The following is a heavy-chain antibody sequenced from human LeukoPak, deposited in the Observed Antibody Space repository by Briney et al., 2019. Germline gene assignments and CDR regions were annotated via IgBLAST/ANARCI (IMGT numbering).Heavy chain of an antibody. CDR2: IYYCGST. V-gene: IGHV4-39*07. D-gene: IGHD3-9*01. Sequence: SETLSLTCTVSGGSNSSSSYYWGWIRQPPGKGLEWIGSIYYCGSTYYNPSLKSRVTISVDTSKNQFSLKLSSVTAADTAVYYCARVYYAILTGYLLGFDPWGQGTLVTVSS. J-gene: IGHJ5*02. CDR3: ARVYYAILTGYLLGFDP. CDR1: GGSNSSSSYY.